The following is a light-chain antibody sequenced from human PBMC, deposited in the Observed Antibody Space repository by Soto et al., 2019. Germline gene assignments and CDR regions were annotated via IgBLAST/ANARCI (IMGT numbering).Light chain of an antibody. V-gene: IGLV2-14*01. J-gene: IGLJ1*01. CDR2: EVT. CDR1: SNAIDAYNF. Sequence: ALTQPTFVAGSPGPAITMSCTGSSNAIDAYNFVSWYQHHPGRAPKLILYEVTTRPSGVSSRFSGSKSGNTASLTISGLQADDEATYYCSSYTSTNTPYVFGTGTKVTVL. CDR3: SSYTSTNTPYV.